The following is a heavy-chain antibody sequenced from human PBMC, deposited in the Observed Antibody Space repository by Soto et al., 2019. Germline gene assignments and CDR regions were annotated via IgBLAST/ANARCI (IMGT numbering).Heavy chain of an antibody. CDR2: IYYSGST. D-gene: IGHD3-22*01. CDR3: ARGPPYYYDSSGYYYL. Sequence: QVQLQESGPGLVKPSETLSLTCTVSGGSISSYYWSWIRQPPGKGLEWIGYIYYSGSTNYNPPLKSRVTISVDTSKNQFSLKLSSVTAADTAVYYCARGPPYYYDSSGYYYLWGQGTLVTVSS. J-gene: IGHJ5*02. CDR1: GGSISSYY. V-gene: IGHV4-59*01.